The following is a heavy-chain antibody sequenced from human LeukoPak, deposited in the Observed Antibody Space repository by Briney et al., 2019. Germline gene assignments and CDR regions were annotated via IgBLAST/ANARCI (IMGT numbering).Heavy chain of an antibody. J-gene: IGHJ4*02. CDR3: AKSSIAAATFDY. Sequence: RSGGSLRLSCAASGFTFSSYAMSWVRQAPGKGLEWVSAISGSGGRTYYADSVKGRFTISRDNSKNTLYLQMNSLRAEDTAVYYCAKSSIAAATFDYWGQGTLVTVSS. CDR1: GFTFSSYA. V-gene: IGHV3-23*01. D-gene: IGHD6-25*01. CDR2: ISGSGGRT.